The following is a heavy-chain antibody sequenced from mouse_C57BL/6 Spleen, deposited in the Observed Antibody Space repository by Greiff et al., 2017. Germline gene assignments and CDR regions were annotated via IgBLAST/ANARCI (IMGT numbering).Heavy chain of an antibody. V-gene: IGHV3-6*01. J-gene: IGHJ2*01. CDR1: GYSITSGYY. CDR3: ARDEGYYGSSPYYFDY. CDR2: ISYDGSN. Sequence: EVQLVESGPGLVKPSQSLSLTCSVTGYSITSGYYWNWIRQFPGNKLEWMGYISYDGSNNYNPSLKNRISITRDTSKNQFFLKLNSVTTEDTATYYCARDEGYYGSSPYYFDYWGQGTTLTVSS. D-gene: IGHD1-1*01.